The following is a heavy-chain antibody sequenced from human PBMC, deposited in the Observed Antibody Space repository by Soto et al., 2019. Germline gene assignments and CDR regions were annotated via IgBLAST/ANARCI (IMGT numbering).Heavy chain of an antibody. Sequence: QVQLQQWGAGLLKPSETLSLNCAVNGGSLSGYYWSWIRQPPGKGLERIGEVKDGGHTNYSPSLRGRVTISSDTSNNRFALRLNSVTAADTGVYYCARGQEGVVATHWDQGSLVTVSS. CDR3: ARGQEGVVATH. V-gene: IGHV4-34*01. D-gene: IGHD5-12*01. J-gene: IGHJ4*02. CDR2: VKDGGHT. CDR1: GGSLSGYY.